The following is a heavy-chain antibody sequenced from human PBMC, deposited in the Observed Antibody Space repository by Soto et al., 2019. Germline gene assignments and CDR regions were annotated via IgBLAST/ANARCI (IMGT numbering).Heavy chain of an antibody. Sequence: GGSLRLSCTASGFSFSIYDMNWVRQAPGKGLEWVSSISSSSSSLYYLDSLKGRFTASRDNAKNSLYLQMNNLRAEDSAVYYCAREAHCSGGSCYRYDYGLDVWGQGTTVTVLL. CDR1: GFSFSIYD. V-gene: IGHV3-21*01. CDR2: ISSSSSSL. CDR3: AREAHCSGGSCYRYDYGLDV. D-gene: IGHD2-15*01. J-gene: IGHJ6*02.